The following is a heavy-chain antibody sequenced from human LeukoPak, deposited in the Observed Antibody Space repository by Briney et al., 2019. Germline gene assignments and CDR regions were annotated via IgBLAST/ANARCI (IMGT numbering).Heavy chain of an antibody. CDR3: ARGDEYHYYYYYMDV. Sequence: GASMKVSCKASGYTFTGYYMHWVRQAPGQGLEWMGWINPNSGGTNYAQKFQGRVTMTRDTSISTAYMELSRLRSDDTAVYYCARGDEYHYYYYYMDVWGKGTTVTVSS. D-gene: IGHD2-2*02. CDR1: GYTFTGYY. V-gene: IGHV1-2*02. CDR2: INPNSGGT. J-gene: IGHJ6*03.